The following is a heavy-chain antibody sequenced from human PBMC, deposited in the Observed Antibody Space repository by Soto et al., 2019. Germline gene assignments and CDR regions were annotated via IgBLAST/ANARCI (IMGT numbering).Heavy chain of an antibody. Sequence: GGSLRLSCAASGFTFRDHYIDWVRQAPGKGLEWVGRVRNKANSYTTEYAASVKGRFIISRDDSKNSLSLQMNSLKTEDTAVYYCTRALPSDYWGQGTLVTVSS. CDR2: VRNKANSYTT. CDR3: TRALPSDY. CDR1: GFTFRDHY. J-gene: IGHJ4*02. V-gene: IGHV3-72*01.